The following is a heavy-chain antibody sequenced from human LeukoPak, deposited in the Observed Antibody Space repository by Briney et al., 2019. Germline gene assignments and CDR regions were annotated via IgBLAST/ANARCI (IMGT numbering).Heavy chain of an antibody. Sequence: SETLSLTCTVSGGSISSYYWSWIRQPPGKGLEWIGYIYHTGDTNHNPSLKSRVTISLDTSKNQVSLNLKSVTAADTAVYHCARHPFATPFDYWGQGILVSVSS. D-gene: IGHD2-15*01. CDR2: IYHTGDT. CDR3: ARHPFATPFDY. J-gene: IGHJ4*02. V-gene: IGHV4-59*08. CDR1: GGSISSYY.